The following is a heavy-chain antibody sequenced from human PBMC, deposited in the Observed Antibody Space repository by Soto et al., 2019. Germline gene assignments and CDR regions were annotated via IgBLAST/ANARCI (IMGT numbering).Heavy chain of an antibody. J-gene: IGHJ4*02. CDR1: GFTFSSYG. D-gene: IGHD3-22*01. CDR3: AREGSDYDSSGYYYYY. CDR2: IWYDGSNK. V-gene: IGHV3-33*01. Sequence: GGSLRLSCAASGFTFSSYGMHWVRQAPGKGLEWVAVIWYDGSNKYYADSVKGRFTISRDNSKNTLYLQMNSLRAEDTAVYYCAREGSDYDSSGYYYYYWGQGTLVTVSS.